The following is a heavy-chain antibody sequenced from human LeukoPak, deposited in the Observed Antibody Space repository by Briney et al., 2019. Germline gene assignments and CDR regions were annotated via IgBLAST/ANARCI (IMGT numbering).Heavy chain of an antibody. V-gene: IGHV4-59*01. CDR2: IYYSGST. D-gene: IGHD6-13*01. CDR1: GGYISSYS. Sequence: SETLSLTCTVSGGYISSYSWSWIRQPPGKGLEWIGYIYYSGSTNYNPSLKSRVTISVDTSKNQFSLKLGSVTAADTAVYYCARDRVGQQLVGRNYYYYYMDVWGKGTTVTISS. CDR3: ARDRVGQQLVGRNYYYYYMDV. J-gene: IGHJ6*03.